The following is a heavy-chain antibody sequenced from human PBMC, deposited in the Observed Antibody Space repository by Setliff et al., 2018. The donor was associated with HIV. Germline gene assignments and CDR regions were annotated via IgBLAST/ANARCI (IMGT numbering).Heavy chain of an antibody. CDR2: INHSGST. V-gene: IGHV4-34*01. Sequence: SETLSLTCVVYGGSFSGYYWSWIRQPPGKGLEWIGEINHSGSTNYNPSLKSRVTISVDTSKNQFSLKVSSVTAADTAVYYCARGSSSVPRIWGQGTMVTVSS. J-gene: IGHJ3*02. CDR1: GGSFSGYY. CDR3: ARGSSSVPRI.